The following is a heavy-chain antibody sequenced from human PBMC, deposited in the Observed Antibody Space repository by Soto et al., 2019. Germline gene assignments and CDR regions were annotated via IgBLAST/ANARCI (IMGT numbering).Heavy chain of an antibody. CDR2: ISSNGGST. V-gene: IGHV3-64D*09. CDR3: VKDYCTNGVCYDY. Sequence: GGSLRLSCSASGFTFSSYAMHWVRQAPGKGLEYVSAISSNGGSTYYADSVKGRFTISRDNSKNTLYLQMSSLRAEDTAVYYCVKDYCTNGVCYDYWGQGTLVTVSS. D-gene: IGHD2-8*01. CDR1: GFTFSSYA. J-gene: IGHJ4*02.